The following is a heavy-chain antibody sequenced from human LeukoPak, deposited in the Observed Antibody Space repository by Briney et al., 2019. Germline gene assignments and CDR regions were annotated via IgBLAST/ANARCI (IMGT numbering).Heavy chain of an antibody. D-gene: IGHD2-15*01. CDR1: GFTFDDYA. CDR3: ERDVFLGYCSGGSCYSDYYYGMDV. V-gene: IGHV3-43*02. CDR2: ISGDGGST. J-gene: IGHJ6*02. Sequence: GGSLRLSCAASGFTFDDYAMHWVRQAPGKGLEWVSLISGDGGSTYYADSVKGRFTISRDNSKKTLYLQMNSLRAEDTAVYYCERDVFLGYCSGGSCYSDYYYGMDVWGQGTTVTVSS.